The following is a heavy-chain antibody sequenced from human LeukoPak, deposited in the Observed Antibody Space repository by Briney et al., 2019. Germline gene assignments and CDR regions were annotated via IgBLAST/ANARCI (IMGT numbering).Heavy chain of an antibody. CDR3: ARVXGNWNYNPCDY. J-gene: IGHJ4*02. D-gene: IGHD1-7*01. CDR2: INPNSGGT. Sequence: ASVKVSCKASGYTFTGYYMHWVRQAPGQGLEWMGWINPNSGGTNYAQKFQGRVTMTRDTSISTAYMELSRLRSDDTAVYYCARVXGNWNYNPCDYWGQGTLVTVSS. CDR1: GYTFTGYY. V-gene: IGHV1-2*02.